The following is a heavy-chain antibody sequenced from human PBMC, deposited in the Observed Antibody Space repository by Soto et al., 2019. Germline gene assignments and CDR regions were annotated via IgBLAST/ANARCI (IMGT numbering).Heavy chain of an antibody. D-gene: IGHD5-18*01. CDR2: ISGNNGNT. CDR1: GYTFTSYG. Sequence: ASVKVSCKASGYTFTSYGISWVRQAPGQGLEWMGWISGNNGNTNYAQRFQDRVTMTIDTSTSTALMDLRSLRSDDTAVYYCARLSGFSIHYHAFDFWGQGTVVTVSS. CDR3: ARLSGFSIHYHAFDF. V-gene: IGHV1-18*01. J-gene: IGHJ3*01.